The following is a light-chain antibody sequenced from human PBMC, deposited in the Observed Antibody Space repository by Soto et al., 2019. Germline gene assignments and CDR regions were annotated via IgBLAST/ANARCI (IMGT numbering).Light chain of an antibody. CDR2: GAS. V-gene: IGKV3-15*01. CDR3: QQYNNWPYT. Sequence: EIVMTQSPDTLSVSPGERATLSCRANQSVSSNLAWYQQKPGQAPRLLIFGASTRATGIPARFSGSGSGTEFTLTISSLQSEDFAVYHCQQYNNWPYTFGQGTTLEIK. J-gene: IGKJ2*01. CDR1: QSVSSN.